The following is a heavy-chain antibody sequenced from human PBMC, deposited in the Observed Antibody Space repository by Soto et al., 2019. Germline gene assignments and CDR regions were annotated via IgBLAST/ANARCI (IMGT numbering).Heavy chain of an antibody. Sequence: QVQLVESGGGVVQPGRSLSLSCAASGFTFSSYGIHWVRQAPGKGLEWVAGIWYDGSNKYYADSVKGRFTISRDNSKNTMYLQMNCLRAEDTAVYYGAREVLVRGSKYHGMDVWGQGTTVTVSS. J-gene: IGHJ6*02. V-gene: IGHV3-33*01. CDR2: IWYDGSNK. D-gene: IGHD3-10*01. CDR1: GFTFSSYG. CDR3: AREVLVRGSKYHGMDV.